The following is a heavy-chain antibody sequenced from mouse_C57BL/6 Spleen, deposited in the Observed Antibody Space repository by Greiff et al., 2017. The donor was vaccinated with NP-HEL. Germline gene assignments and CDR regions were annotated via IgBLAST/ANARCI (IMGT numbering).Heavy chain of an antibody. D-gene: IGHD3-2*02. CDR2: IDPSDSYT. CDR1: GYTFTSYW. CDR3: ARGDSSGYYAMDC. Sequence: VQLQQSGAELVRPGTSVKLSCKASGYTFTSYWMHWVKQRPGQGLEWIGVIDPSDSYTNYNQKFKGKATLTVDTSSSTAYMQLSSLTSEDSAVYYCARGDSSGYYAMDCWGQGTSVTVSS. J-gene: IGHJ4*01. V-gene: IGHV1-59*01.